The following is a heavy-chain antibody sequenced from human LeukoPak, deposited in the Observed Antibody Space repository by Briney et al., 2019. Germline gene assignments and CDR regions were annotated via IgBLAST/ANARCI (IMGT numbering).Heavy chain of an antibody. Sequence: GRSLSLSCAASGFTFSSFGMHRVAKAPGKGPKWGAVIRYDGSNKYYADSGKGRFTISRDNSRNTLYLQMNSQRAEDSAVYYCAKDWASAGTYWGQGTLVTVSS. CDR3: AKDWASAGTY. D-gene: IGHD6-13*01. CDR2: IRYDGSNK. V-gene: IGHV3-33*06. CDR1: GFTFSSFG. J-gene: IGHJ4*02.